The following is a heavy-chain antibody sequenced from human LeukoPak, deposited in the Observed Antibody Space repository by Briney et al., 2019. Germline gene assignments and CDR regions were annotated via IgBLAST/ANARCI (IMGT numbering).Heavy chain of an antibody. CDR2: ICYSGST. Sequence: SETLSLTCTVSGGSISSYYWSWIRQPPGKGLEWIGYICYSGSTNYNPSLKSRVTISVDTSKNQFSLKLSSLTAADAAVYGCARPRAGGGDWYFDLWGRGTLVTVPS. J-gene: IGHJ2*01. V-gene: IGHV4-59*01. CDR3: ARPRAGGGDWYFDL. D-gene: IGHD1-26*01. CDR1: GGSISSYY.